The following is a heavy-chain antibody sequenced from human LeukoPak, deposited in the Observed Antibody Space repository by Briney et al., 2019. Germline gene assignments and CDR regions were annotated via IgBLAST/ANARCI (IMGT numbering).Heavy chain of an antibody. Sequence: PSETLSLTCTVSGGSISSGDYYWSWIRQPPGKVLEWIGYIYYSGSTNYNPSLKSRVTISVDTSKNQFSLKLSPVTAADTAVYYCARRRKEYQLPTRGDAFDIWGQGTMVTVSS. V-gene: IGHV4-30-4*01. CDR3: ARRRKEYQLPTRGDAFDI. D-gene: IGHD2-2*01. J-gene: IGHJ3*02. CDR1: GGSISSGDYY. CDR2: IYYSGST.